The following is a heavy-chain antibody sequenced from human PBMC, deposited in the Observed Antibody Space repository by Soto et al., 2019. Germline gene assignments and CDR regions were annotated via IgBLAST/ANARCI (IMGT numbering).Heavy chain of an antibody. D-gene: IGHD1-26*01. Sequence: GGSQRLSCAASGFTFSSYAMSWVRQAPGKGLEWVSAISGSGGSTYYADSVKGRFTISRDNSKNTLYLQMNSLRAEDTAVYYCAKAPIVGANRDLFDYWGQGTLVTVSS. CDR3: AKAPIVGANRDLFDY. CDR2: ISGSGGST. CDR1: GFTFSSYA. V-gene: IGHV3-23*01. J-gene: IGHJ4*02.